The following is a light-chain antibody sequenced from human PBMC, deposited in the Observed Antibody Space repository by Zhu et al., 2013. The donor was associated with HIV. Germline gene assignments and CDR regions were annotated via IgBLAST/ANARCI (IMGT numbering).Light chain of an antibody. V-gene: IGKV2-28*01. CDR1: QSLLHSNGYNY. CDR3: MQGLHTPQT. Sequence: DIVMTQSPLSLPVTPGEPASISCRSSQSLLHSNGYNYLDWYLQKPGQSPQLLIYLGSNRASGVPDRFSGSGSGTHFTLKISRVEAEDVGVYYCMQGLHTPQTFGQGTKVEIK. J-gene: IGKJ1*01. CDR2: LGS.